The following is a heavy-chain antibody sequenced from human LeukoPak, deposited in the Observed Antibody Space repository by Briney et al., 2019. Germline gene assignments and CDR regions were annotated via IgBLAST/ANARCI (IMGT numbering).Heavy chain of an antibody. J-gene: IGHJ4*02. Sequence: PGRSLRLSCAASGFTFDDYAMHWVRQAPGKGLEWVSGISWNSGSIGYADSVKGRFTISRDNAKNSLYLQMNSLRAEDTALYYCAKAPYYGGKGSFDYWGQGTLVTVSS. CDR1: GFTFDDYA. D-gene: IGHD4-23*01. CDR3: AKAPYYGGKGSFDY. V-gene: IGHV3-9*01. CDR2: ISWNSGSI.